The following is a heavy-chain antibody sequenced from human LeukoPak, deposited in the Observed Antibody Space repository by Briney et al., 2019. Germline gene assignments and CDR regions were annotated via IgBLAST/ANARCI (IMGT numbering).Heavy chain of an antibody. J-gene: IGHJ4*02. CDR3: ARSGADYYFDY. CDR2: IYHSGST. CDR1: GGSISSGGYY. D-gene: IGHD3-10*01. V-gene: IGHV4-30-2*01. Sequence: SETLSLTCTVSGGSISSGGYYWSWIRQPPGKGLEWIGYIYHSGSTYYNPSLKSRVTISVDTSKNQFSLKLSSVTAADTAVYYCARSGADYYFDYWGQGTLVTVSS.